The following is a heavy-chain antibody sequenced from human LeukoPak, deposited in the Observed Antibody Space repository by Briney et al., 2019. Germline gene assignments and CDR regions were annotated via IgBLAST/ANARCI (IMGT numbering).Heavy chain of an antibody. CDR3: ARTQGITGTTALGY. Sequence: GASVKVSCKASGYTFTSYGISWVRQAPGQGLEWMGWISAYNGNTNYAQKLQGRVTMTTDTSTSTAYMELRSLRSDDTAVYYCARTQGITGTTALGYWGQGTLVTVSS. CDR1: GYTFTSYG. CDR2: ISAYNGNT. J-gene: IGHJ4*02. V-gene: IGHV1-18*01. D-gene: IGHD1-7*01.